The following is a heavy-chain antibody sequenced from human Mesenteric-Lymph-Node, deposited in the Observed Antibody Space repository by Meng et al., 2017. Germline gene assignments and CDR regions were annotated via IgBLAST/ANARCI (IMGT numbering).Heavy chain of an antibody. Sequence: GESLKISCEASGFNFNKYGMHWVRQAPGKGLEWVAVIWYDGSNKYYVDSVKGRFTISRDNSKNTMYLQMNSLRAEDTAVYFCARQTDDSSAYFAYWGQGTLVTVSS. CDR1: GFNFNKYG. D-gene: IGHD3-22*01. V-gene: IGHV3-33*01. J-gene: IGHJ4*02. CDR2: IWYDGSNK. CDR3: ARQTDDSSAYFAY.